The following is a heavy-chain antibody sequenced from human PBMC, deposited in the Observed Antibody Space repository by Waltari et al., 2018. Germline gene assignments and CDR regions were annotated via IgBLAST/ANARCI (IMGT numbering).Heavy chain of an antibody. D-gene: IGHD1-26*01. Sequence: EVQLLESGGGLVQPGGSLRLSCAASGFTFSSYAMSWVRQAPGKGLEWVAAISGSGGSTYYADSVKGRFTISRDNSKNTLYLQMNSLRAEDTAVYYCAKVGVGAHTPLDAFDIWGQGTMVTVSS. V-gene: IGHV3-23*01. CDR3: AKVGVGAHTPLDAFDI. CDR2: ISGSGGST. CDR1: GFTFSSYA. J-gene: IGHJ3*02.